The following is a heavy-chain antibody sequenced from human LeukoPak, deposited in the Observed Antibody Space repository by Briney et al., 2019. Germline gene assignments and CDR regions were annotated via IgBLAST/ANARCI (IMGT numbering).Heavy chain of an antibody. CDR2: IYYSGGT. J-gene: IGHJ3*02. CDR1: GGSISSYY. V-gene: IGHV4-59*01. D-gene: IGHD1-26*01. Sequence: PSETLSLTCTASGGSISSYYWSWIRQPPGKGLEWIGSIYYSGGTNYNPSLKSGEAISVDTSKNQLSLMLSSVTAADTAVYYGARDPFHRLMWGSNAFDIWGQGTMVTVSP. CDR3: ARDPFHRLMWGSNAFDI.